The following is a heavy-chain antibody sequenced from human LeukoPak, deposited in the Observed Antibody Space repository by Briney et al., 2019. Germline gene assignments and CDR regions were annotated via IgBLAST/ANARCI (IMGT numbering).Heavy chain of an antibody. D-gene: IGHD3-10*01. J-gene: IGHJ5*02. CDR3: ARGQLLWFGGYWFDP. CDR1: GGSFSGYY. CDR2: INHSGST. V-gene: IGHV4-34*01. Sequence: PSETLSLTCAVYGGSFSGYYWSWIRQPPGKGLEWIGEINHSGSTNYNPSLKSRVTISVDTSKNQFSLKLSSVTAADTTVYYCARGQLLWFGGYWFDPWGQGTLVTVSS.